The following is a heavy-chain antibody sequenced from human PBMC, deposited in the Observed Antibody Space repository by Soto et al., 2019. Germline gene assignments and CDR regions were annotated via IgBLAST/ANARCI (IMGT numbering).Heavy chain of an antibody. V-gene: IGHV4-4*02. CDR3: ARRRITMIVVVFDAFDI. J-gene: IGHJ3*02. CDR1: GASISSSYW. D-gene: IGHD3-22*01. Sequence: SETLSLTCAVSGASISSSYWWSWVRQPPGKGLEWIGEIYHSGSTNYNPSLKSRVTISVDKSKNQFSLKLSSVTAADTAVYYCARRRITMIVVVFDAFDIWGQGTMVT. CDR2: IYHSGST.